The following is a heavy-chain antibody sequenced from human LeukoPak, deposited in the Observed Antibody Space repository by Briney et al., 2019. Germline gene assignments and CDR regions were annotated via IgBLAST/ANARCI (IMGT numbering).Heavy chain of an antibody. CDR2: ISGSDGST. J-gene: IGHJ4*02. V-gene: IGHV3-23*01. CDR3: VNLAGYCSGGSCYG. D-gene: IGHD2-15*01. Sequence: GGSLRLSCAASGFTFSSYAMNWVRQAPGKGLEWVSGISGSDGSTYYADSVKGRFTISRDNSKNTLYLQMNSLRAEDTAVYYCVNLAGYCSGGSCYGWGQGTLVTVSS. CDR1: GFTFSSYA.